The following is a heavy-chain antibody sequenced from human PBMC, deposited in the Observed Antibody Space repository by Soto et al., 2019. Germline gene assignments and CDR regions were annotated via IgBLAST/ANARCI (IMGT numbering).Heavy chain of an antibody. Sequence: QVQLVQSGAEVKKTGASVKVSCKASGYTFIGYYIHWVRQAPGQGLEWMGWINPNSGGTNYAQRFQGWVTMTRDRSISTAYMELSRVKSDDTAVYYCARVGGGLASLGYYGMDVWGQGTTVTVSS. J-gene: IGHJ6*02. CDR2: INPNSGGT. D-gene: IGHD3-10*01. CDR1: GYTFIGYY. V-gene: IGHV1-2*04. CDR3: ARVGGGLASLGYYGMDV.